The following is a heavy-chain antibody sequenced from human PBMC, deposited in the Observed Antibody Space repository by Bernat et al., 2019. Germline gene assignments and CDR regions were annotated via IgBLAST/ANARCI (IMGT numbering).Heavy chain of an antibody. CDR3: ARPPLDYKSYWYFDL. Sequence: QVQLVESGGGVVQPGRSLRLSCAASGFTFSNYGMHWVRQAPGKGLEWVAVIWYDGSNKYYGDSVKGRFTISRDNSKSTLYLQMNSLRAEDTAVYYCARPPLDYKSYWYFDLWGRGTLLTVSS. D-gene: IGHD4-4*01. CDR2: IWYDGSNK. CDR1: GFTFSNYG. V-gene: IGHV3-33*01. J-gene: IGHJ2*01.